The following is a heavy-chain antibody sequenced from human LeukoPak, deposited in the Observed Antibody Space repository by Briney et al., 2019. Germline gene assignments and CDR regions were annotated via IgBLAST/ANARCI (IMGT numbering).Heavy chain of an antibody. D-gene: IGHD3-10*01. CDR3: ARSHGSGSYYNLNDY. J-gene: IGHJ4*02. CDR1: GGSIRNYY. Sequence: SETLSLTCTVSGGSIRNYYWSWIRQPPGKGLEWIGYVYYSGSTDYNPSLRSRVTISVDTSKNQFSLKVTAVTAADTAVYYCARSHGSGSYYNLNDYWGQGTLVTVSS. V-gene: IGHV4-59*01. CDR2: VYYSGST.